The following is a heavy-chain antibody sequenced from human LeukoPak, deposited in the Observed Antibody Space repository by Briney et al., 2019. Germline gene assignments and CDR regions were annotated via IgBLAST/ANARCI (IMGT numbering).Heavy chain of an antibody. CDR1: GFTFSSYG. CDR3: AKGHYYGSGSLDY. CDR2: IGGRDGGT. Sequence: PGGSLRLYCAASGFTFSSYGMSWVRQAPGKGLEWVSAIGGRDGGTYYADSVKGRFTISRDNSKNTLYVQMNSLRAEDTAVYYCAKGHYYGSGSLDYWGQGTLVTVSS. J-gene: IGHJ4*02. D-gene: IGHD3-10*01. V-gene: IGHV3-23*01.